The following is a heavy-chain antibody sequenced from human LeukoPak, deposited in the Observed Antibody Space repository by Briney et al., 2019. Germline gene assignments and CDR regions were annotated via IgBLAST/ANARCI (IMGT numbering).Heavy chain of an antibody. V-gene: IGHV4-39*01. CDR3: ARHAQWAVRLDN. Sequence: SETLSLTCTVSGGSISTNSYWGWIRQPPGKGLEWIGSIHYSGTSYSNPSLRSRVTVSIDTSKNQFALKLRSVTAADTAVYYCARHAQWAVRLDNWGQGTLTTVSS. CDR1: GGSISTNSY. CDR2: IHYSGTS. J-gene: IGHJ4*02. D-gene: IGHD6-19*01.